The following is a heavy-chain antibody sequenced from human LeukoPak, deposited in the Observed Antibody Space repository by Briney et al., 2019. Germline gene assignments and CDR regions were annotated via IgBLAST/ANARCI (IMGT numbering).Heavy chain of an antibody. CDR2: IYYSGST. Sequence: PSETLSLTCTVSGDFISDSSYYWGWIRQPPGKGLEWIGTIYYSGSTYHNPSLKSRVTISIDTSKDQFALRLTSVTAADTAMYYCTRRASSGWEYDYWGQGTLVTVSS. D-gene: IGHD6-19*01. J-gene: IGHJ4*02. V-gene: IGHV4-39*01. CDR3: TRRASSGWEYDY. CDR1: GDFISDSSYY.